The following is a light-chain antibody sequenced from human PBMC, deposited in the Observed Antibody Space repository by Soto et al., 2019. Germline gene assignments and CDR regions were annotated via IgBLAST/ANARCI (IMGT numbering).Light chain of an antibody. V-gene: IGLV3-21*04. CDR1: NIGSKS. CDR3: QVSDTSSDHPVV. J-gene: IGLJ2*01. CDR2: YDN. Sequence: SYELTQPPSVSVSPGKTATITCGGDNIGSKSVHWYQQKPGQAPVLVIYYDNDRPSGIPERFSGSNSGNTATLTISRVEAGDEADYYCQVSDTSSDHPVVFGGGTKLTVL.